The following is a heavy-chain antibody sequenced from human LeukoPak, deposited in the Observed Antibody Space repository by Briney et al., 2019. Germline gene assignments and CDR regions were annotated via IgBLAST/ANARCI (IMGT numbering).Heavy chain of an antibody. V-gene: IGHV4-4*02. CDR1: GGSISSSNW. CDR2: IYHSGST. D-gene: IGHD3-10*01. Sequence: PSETLSLTCAVSGGSISSSNWWSWVRPPPGKGLEWIGEIYHSGSTNYNPSLKSRVTISVDKSKNRFSLKLSSVTAADTAVYYCARGGMVRGEVDYWGQGTLVTVSS. J-gene: IGHJ4*02. CDR3: ARGGMVRGEVDY.